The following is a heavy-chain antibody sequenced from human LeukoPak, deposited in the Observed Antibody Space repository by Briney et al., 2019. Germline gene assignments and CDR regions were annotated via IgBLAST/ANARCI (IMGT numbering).Heavy chain of an antibody. J-gene: IGHJ3*02. CDR3: ARGPFITMVRDRAFDI. CDR2: INHSGST. V-gene: IGHV4-34*01. D-gene: IGHD3-10*01. CDR1: GGSFSGYY. Sequence: SETLSLTCAAYGGSFSGYYWSWIRQPPGKGLEWIGEINHSGSTNYNPSLKSRVTISVDTSKNQFSLKLSSVTAADTAVYYCARGPFITMVRDRAFDIWGQGTMVTVSS.